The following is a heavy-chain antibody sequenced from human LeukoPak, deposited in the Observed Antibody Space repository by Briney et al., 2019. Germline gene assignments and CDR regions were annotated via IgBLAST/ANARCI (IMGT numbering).Heavy chain of an antibody. CDR2: IYSSGST. V-gene: IGHV4-4*07. Sequence: PSETLSLTCTVSGGSISSYYWSWIRQPAGKGLEWIGRIYSSGSTNYNPSLRSRVTMSVDTSKNQFSLKLSSVTAADTAVYYCARISCSGGSCYLDYWGQGTLVTVSS. CDR1: GGSISSYY. J-gene: IGHJ4*02. D-gene: IGHD2-15*01. CDR3: ARISCSGGSCYLDY.